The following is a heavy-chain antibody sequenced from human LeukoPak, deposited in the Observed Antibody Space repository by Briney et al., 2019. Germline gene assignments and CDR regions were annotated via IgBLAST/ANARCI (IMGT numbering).Heavy chain of an antibody. V-gene: IGHV1-18*01. CDR3: AREAHYYGSGSYGPFDY. D-gene: IGHD3-10*01. CDR2: ISAYNGNT. CDR1: GYTFTSYG. Sequence: ASVKVSCKASGYTFTSYGISWVLQAPGQGLEWMGWISAYNGNTNYAQKLQGRVAMTTETSTSTAYMELRSLRSDDTAVYYCAREAHYYGSGSYGPFDYWGQGTLVTVSS. J-gene: IGHJ4*02.